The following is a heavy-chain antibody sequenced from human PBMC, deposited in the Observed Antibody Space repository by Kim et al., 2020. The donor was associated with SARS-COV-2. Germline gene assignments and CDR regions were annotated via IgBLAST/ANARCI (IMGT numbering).Heavy chain of an antibody. V-gene: IGHV1-69*01. CDR3: ARVRSGGSGTNWFDP. Sequence: QKFPGRVTITADESTDTAYMELSSLRAEDTAVYYCARVRSGGSGTNWFDPWGQGTLVTVSS. D-gene: IGHD3-10*01. J-gene: IGHJ5*02.